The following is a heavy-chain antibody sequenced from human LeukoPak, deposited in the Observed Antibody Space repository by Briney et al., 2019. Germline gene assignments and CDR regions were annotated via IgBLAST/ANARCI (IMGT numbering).Heavy chain of an antibody. CDR3: ARDHHRSVGCSSSRFDP. CDR2: INPNSGGT. D-gene: IGHD6-13*01. J-gene: IGHJ5*02. Sequence: ASVKVSCKASGYTFTGYYMHWVRQAPGQGLEWMGWINPNSGGTNYAQKFQGRVTMTRDTSISTAYMELSRLRSDDTAVYYCARDHHRSVGCSSSRFDPWGQGTLVTVSS. CDR1: GYTFTGYY. V-gene: IGHV1-2*02.